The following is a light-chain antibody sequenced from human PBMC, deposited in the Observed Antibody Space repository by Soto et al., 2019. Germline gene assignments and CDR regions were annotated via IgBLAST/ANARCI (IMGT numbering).Light chain of an antibody. Sequence: QSVLTQSPSVSGAPGQKVTISCTGSSSNIGAGYDVHWYQQLPGTAPKLLVYDNNNRPSGVPDRFSGSKSGTSASLVITGLQPEDEPDYYCQSFDRSLSAYVFGTGTQVTVL. CDR2: DNN. J-gene: IGLJ1*01. V-gene: IGLV1-40*01. CDR3: QSFDRSLSAYV. CDR1: SSNIGAGYD.